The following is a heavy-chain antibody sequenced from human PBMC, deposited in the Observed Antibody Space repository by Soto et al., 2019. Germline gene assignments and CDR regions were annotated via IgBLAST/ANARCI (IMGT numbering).Heavy chain of an antibody. CDR2: ISWNSGSI. J-gene: IGHJ4*02. CDR3: ATALIMAVDSCWYDY. CDR1: GFTFDDYA. V-gene: IGHV3-9*01. Sequence: EVQLVESGGGLVQPGRSLRLSCAASGFTFDDYAMHWVRQAPGKGLEWVSGISWNSGSIGYADSVKGRFTISRVNAKNPLYLQKNSLRAEDPALYCCATALIMAVDSCWYDYWGQGTLVTVSS. D-gene: IGHD6-13*01.